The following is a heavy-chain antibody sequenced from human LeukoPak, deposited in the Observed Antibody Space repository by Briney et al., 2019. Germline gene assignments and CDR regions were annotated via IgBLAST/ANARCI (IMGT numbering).Heavy chain of an antibody. J-gene: IGHJ6*03. CDR3: AKAVGRYYYYYMDV. CDR1: GFTFSSYA. Sequence: PGGSLRLSCAASGFTFSSYALSWVRQAPGKGLEWVSGISGSGGSTYYADSVKGRFTISRDNSKNTLYLQMNSLRAEDTAVYYCAKAVGRYYYYYMDVWGKGTTVTVSS. CDR2: ISGSGGST. V-gene: IGHV3-23*01. D-gene: IGHD1-26*01.